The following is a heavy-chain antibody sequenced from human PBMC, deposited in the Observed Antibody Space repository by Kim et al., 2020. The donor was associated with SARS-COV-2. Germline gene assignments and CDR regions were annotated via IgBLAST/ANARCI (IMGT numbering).Heavy chain of an antibody. CDR2: IYFSGST. D-gene: IGHD3-10*01. CDR3: ARGDFGELNY. Sequence: SETLSLTCTVYGGSVSSSYYWNWIRQPPGKGLEWIGFIYFSGSTNYNPSLKSRVTISVDTSKNQFSLKLNFVTAADTAVYYCARGDFGELNYWGQGTLVT. CDR1: GGSVSSSYY. V-gene: IGHV4-61*01. J-gene: IGHJ4*02.